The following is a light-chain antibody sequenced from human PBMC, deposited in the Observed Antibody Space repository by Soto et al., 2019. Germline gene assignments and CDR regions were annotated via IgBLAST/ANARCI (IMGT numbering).Light chain of an antibody. V-gene: IGLV2-14*01. CDR3: TSYTRTSSTTYV. J-gene: IGLJ1*01. CDR2: HVS. CDR1: INDVGGNNY. Sequence: QSVLAHPPSASGAPGQSVTISCAGTINDVGGNNYVSWYQQHPGKVPKLMIYHVSNRPSGVSNRFSGSKSGNTASLTISGLQAEDEADYYCTSYTRTSSTTYVFGTGTKVTVL.